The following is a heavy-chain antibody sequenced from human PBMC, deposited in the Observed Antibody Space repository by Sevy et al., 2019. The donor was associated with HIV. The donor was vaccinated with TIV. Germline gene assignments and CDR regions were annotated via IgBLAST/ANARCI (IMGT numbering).Heavy chain of an antibody. D-gene: IGHD6-6*01. V-gene: IGHV3-23*01. Sequence: GGSLRLSCAASGFTFSSYAMSWVRQAPGKGLEWVSAISGSGGSTYYADSVKGRFTISRDNSKNTLYLQMNSLRAEDTAVYYCAKIGIEYSSSGYYGMDVWGQGTTVTVSS. CDR1: GFTFSSYA. J-gene: IGHJ6*02. CDR3: AKIGIEYSSSGYYGMDV. CDR2: ISGSGGST.